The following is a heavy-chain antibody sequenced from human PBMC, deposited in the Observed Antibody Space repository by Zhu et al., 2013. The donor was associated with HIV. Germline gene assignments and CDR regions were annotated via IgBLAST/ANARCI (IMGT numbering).Heavy chain of an antibody. CDR1: GGSINSGYYY. V-gene: IGHV4-31*03. CDR2: IYYSGNS. Sequence: QVQLQESGPGLVKPSQTLPLTCTVSGGSINSGYYYWTWIRQLPGKGLEWIGYIYYSGNSDYNPSLKSRVTISVDTSKNQFSVKLSSVTAADTAVYYCARVPKTNNPDYWGQGTLVTVSS. J-gene: IGHJ4*02. CDR3: ARVPKTNNPDY. D-gene: IGHD2-8*01.